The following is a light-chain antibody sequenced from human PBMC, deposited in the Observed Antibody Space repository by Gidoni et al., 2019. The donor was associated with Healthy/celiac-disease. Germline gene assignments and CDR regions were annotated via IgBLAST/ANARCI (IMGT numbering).Light chain of an antibody. CDR2: LGS. V-gene: IGKV2-28*01. J-gene: IGKJ5*01. Sequence: PGQSPQLLIYLGSNRASGVPDRFSGSGSGTDFTLKISRVEAEDVGVYYCMQALQTPITFXQXTRLXIK. CDR3: MQALQTPIT.